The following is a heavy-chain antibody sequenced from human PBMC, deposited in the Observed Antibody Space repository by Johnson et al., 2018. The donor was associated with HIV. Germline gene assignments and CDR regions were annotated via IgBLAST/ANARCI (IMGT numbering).Heavy chain of an antibody. CDR3: AKDARLYPGIVGATNLYAFDI. CDR2: INWNGGST. D-gene: IGHD1-26*01. V-gene: IGHV3-20*04. Sequence: VQLVESGGGVVRPGGSLRLSCAASGFTFDDYGMSWVRQAPGKGLEWVSGINWNGGSTGYADSVKGRFTISRDNSKITLYLQMSSLRVEDTAVYYCAKDARLYPGIVGATNLYAFDIWGQGTMVTVSS. CDR1: GFTFDDYG. J-gene: IGHJ3*02.